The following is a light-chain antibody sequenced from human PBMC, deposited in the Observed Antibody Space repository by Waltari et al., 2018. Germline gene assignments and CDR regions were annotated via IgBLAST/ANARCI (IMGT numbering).Light chain of an antibody. Sequence: QSVLTQPPSVSGTPGQGVTISCSGSTSNIGAGHDVPWYQPLPGTAPKLLIYGNNNRPSGVPDRFSGSKSGTSASLAITGLQADDEADYFCQSFDNMLSGGVVFGGGTKLAVL. CDR2: GNN. CDR1: TSNIGAGHD. V-gene: IGLV1-40*01. J-gene: IGLJ2*01. CDR3: QSFDNMLSGGVV.